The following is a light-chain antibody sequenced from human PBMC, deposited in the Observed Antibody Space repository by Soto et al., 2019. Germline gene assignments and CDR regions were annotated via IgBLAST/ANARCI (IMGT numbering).Light chain of an antibody. CDR1: SSDVGGYNY. CDR3: TSWEGRHSRVV. Sequence: QSALTQPPSASGSPGQSVTISCTGTSSDVGGYNYVYWYQQHPGKAPKLMIYEVSKRPSGVPDRFSGSKSGNTASLAVSGLQAEDEADYYCTSWEGRHSRVVFGTGTKLTVL. J-gene: IGLJ1*01. CDR2: EVS. V-gene: IGLV2-8*01.